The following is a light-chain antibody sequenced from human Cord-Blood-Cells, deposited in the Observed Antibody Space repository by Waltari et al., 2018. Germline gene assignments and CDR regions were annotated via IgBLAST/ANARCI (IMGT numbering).Light chain of an antibody. J-gene: IGLJ3*02. CDR3: SSYTSSSTLV. V-gene: IGLV2-14*01. CDR1: SSDVGGYTY. CDR2: DVS. Sequence: QSALTQPASVSGSPGQSITISCPGTSSDVGGYTYATWYQQHPGKAPTLMIYDVSNRPSGVSNRFSGSKSGNTASLTISGLQAEDEADYYCSSYTSSSTLVFGGGTKLTVL.